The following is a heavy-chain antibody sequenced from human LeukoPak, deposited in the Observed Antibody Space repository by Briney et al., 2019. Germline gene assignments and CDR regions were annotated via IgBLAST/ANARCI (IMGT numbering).Heavy chain of an antibody. V-gene: IGHV4-59*08. CDR3: ARHRYYSDSSGSGWYFDY. J-gene: IGHJ4*02. Sequence: SETLFLTCTVSGGSISTYYWSWIRQPPGKGLEWIGYINYSGSTNYNPSLKSRVTISVDTSKNQFSLKLNSVTAADTAVYYCARHRYYSDSSGSGWYFDYWGQGILATVSS. CDR2: INYSGST. CDR1: GGSISTYY. D-gene: IGHD3-22*01.